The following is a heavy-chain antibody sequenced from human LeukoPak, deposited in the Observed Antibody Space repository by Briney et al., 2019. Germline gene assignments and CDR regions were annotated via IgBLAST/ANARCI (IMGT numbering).Heavy chain of an antibody. CDR2: IYTSGST. D-gene: IGHD3-22*01. Sequence: SETPSLTCTVSGGSISSYYWSWIRQPAGKGLEWIGRIYTSGSTNYNPSLKSRVTMSVDTSKNQFSLKLSSVTAADTAVYYCARGRDYYYDSSGPFDYWGQGTLVTVSS. J-gene: IGHJ4*02. CDR3: ARGRDYYYDSSGPFDY. CDR1: GGSISSYY. V-gene: IGHV4-4*07.